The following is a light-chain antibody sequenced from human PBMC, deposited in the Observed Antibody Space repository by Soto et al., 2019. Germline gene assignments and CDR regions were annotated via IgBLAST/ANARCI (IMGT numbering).Light chain of an antibody. Sequence: EIVLTQSPGTLSLSPGESATLSCRASQSVSSSFLAWYQQKPGQAPRLLIYGASTRATGIPDRFSGSGSGTDFTLTISRLEPEDFAVYYCPQYGSSQSFGQGTKVEIK. J-gene: IGKJ1*01. CDR1: QSVSSSF. CDR3: PQYGSSQS. CDR2: GAS. V-gene: IGKV3-20*01.